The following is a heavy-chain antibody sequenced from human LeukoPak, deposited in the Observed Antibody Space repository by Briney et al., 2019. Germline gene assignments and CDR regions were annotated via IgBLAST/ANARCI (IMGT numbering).Heavy chain of an antibody. CDR1: GFTFSSYW. Sequence: GGSLRLSCAASGFTFSSYWMHWVRQAPGKGLEWVSAISGSGGSTYYADSVKGRFTISRDNSKNTLYLQMNSLRAEDTAVYYCAKQFWRTQRYNWFDPWGQGTLVTVSS. CDR2: ISGSGGST. D-gene: IGHD3-3*01. CDR3: AKQFWRTQRYNWFDP. V-gene: IGHV3-23*01. J-gene: IGHJ5*02.